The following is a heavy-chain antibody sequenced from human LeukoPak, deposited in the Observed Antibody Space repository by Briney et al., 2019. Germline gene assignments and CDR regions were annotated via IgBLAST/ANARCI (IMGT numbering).Heavy chain of an antibody. Sequence: PGGSLRLSCAASGFTFSDYYMSWIRQAPGKGLEWVSYISSSGSTIYYADSVKGRFTISRDNAKNSLYLQMNSLRAEDTAVYYCARAYYDFWSGPRGYYYYMDVWGKGTTVTVSS. D-gene: IGHD3-3*01. CDR3: ARAYYDFWSGPRGYYYYMDV. CDR2: ISSSGSTI. V-gene: IGHV3-11*01. J-gene: IGHJ6*03. CDR1: GFTFSDYY.